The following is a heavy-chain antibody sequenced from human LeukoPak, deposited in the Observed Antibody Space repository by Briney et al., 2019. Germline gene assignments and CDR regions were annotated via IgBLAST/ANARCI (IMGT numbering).Heavy chain of an antibody. V-gene: IGHV3-20*04. D-gene: IGHD3-10*01. CDR3: ASGYYGRHDY. CDR2: LTWNGDGT. Sequence: GGSLRLSCAASGFTFDDYGMSWVRQAPGKGLEWVSGLTWNGDGTGYADSVKGRFTISRDNAKNSLYLQMNSLKAEDTALYYCASGYYGRHDYWGQGILVTVSS. CDR1: GFTFDDYG. J-gene: IGHJ4*02.